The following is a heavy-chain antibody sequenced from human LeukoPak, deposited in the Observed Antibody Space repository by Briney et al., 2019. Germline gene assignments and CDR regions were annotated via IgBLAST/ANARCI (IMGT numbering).Heavy chain of an antibody. D-gene: IGHD2-2*01. J-gene: IGHJ5*02. CDR1: GFTFSSYA. V-gene: IGHV3-23*01. Sequence: SGGSLRLSCAASGFTFSSYAMSWVRQAPGKGLEWVSAISGSGGSTYYADSVKGRFTISRDNSKNTLYLQMNSLRAEDTAVYYCAKDPLYCSSTSCPPGWFDPWGQGTLVTVSS. CDR3: AKDPLYCSSTSCPPGWFDP. CDR2: ISGSGGST.